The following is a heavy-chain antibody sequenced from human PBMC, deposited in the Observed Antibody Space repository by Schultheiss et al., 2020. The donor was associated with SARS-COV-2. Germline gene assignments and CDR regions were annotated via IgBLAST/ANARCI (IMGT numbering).Heavy chain of an antibody. Sequence: SETLSLTCTVSGGSISGYYWSWIRQPPGKGLEWIGEINHSGSTNYNPSLKSRVTISVDTSKNQFSLKLSSVTAADTAVYYCARGTYYYDSSGYYSTPMYYYYGMYVWGQGTTVTVSS. J-gene: IGHJ6*02. CDR1: GGSISGYY. V-gene: IGHV4-34*01. CDR2: INHSGST. D-gene: IGHD3-22*01. CDR3: ARGTYYYDSSGYYSTPMYYYYGMYV.